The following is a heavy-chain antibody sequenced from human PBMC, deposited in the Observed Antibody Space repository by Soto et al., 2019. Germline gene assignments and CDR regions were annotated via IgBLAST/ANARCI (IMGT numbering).Heavy chain of an antibody. V-gene: IGHV4-59*01. D-gene: IGHD2-21*02. Sequence: SETLPLTCTVSVGSMSNYYWSFIRQPPGKGLEWIGYIYYIGSTNYNPSLKIRVTMSVDTSRNQLSLNLTSVTAADTAVYYCARSVVVTAIGTGGIMDVWREGTTVT. CDR1: VGSMSNYY. J-gene: IGHJ6*02. CDR2: IYYIGST. CDR3: ARSVVVTAIGTGGIMDV.